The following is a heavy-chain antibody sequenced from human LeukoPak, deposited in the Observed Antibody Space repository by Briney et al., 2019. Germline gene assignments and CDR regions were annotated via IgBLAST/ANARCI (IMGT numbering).Heavy chain of an antibody. CDR1: EFNFSFYW. V-gene: IGHV3-7*03. CDR3: AKIPPGYCSAGSCYLDY. CDR2: ILPDGSKK. Sequence: PGGSLRLSCAASEFNFSFYWMTWVRQAPGKGLEWVANILPDGSKKYYLDSVKGRFTVSRDNPTNSLYLEINSLRAEDTAVFYCAKIPPGYCSAGSCYLDYWGQGTLSPSPQ. D-gene: IGHD2-15*01. J-gene: IGHJ4*02.